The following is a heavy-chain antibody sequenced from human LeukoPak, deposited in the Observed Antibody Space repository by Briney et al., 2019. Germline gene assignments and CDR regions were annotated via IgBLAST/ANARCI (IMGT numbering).Heavy chain of an antibody. J-gene: IGHJ5*02. V-gene: IGHV1-69*08. Sequence: SVKVSCKTSGGTFRSHIFSWVRQAPGQGLEWMGKITPIIDSAKYSQKLRDRLTITGDSSTGTAYMELSSLTPEDTALYYCTRVNLRGSQYNWFDPWGQGTLVIVSP. CDR2: ITPIIDSA. CDR3: TRVNLRGSQYNWFDP. D-gene: IGHD1-26*01. CDR1: GGTFRSHI.